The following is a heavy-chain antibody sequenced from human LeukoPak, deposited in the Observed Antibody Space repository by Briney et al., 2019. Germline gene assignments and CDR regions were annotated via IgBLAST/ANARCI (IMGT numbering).Heavy chain of an antibody. V-gene: IGHV4-59*01. D-gene: IGHD5-18*01. CDR2: IYYSGST. CDR1: GGSFSGYY. J-gene: IGHJ3*02. Sequence: PSETLSLTCAVYGGSFSGYYWSWIRQPPGKGLEWIGYIYYSGSTNYNPSLKSRVTISVDTSKNQFSLKLSSVTAADTAVYYCARVRIQLWANAFDIWGQGTMVTVSS. CDR3: ARVRIQLWANAFDI.